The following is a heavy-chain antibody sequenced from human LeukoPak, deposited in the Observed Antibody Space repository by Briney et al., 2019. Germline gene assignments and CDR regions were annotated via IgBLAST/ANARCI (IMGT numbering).Heavy chain of an antibody. Sequence: GGSLRLSCAASGFTVSSNYMSWVRQAPGKGLEWVSVIYSGGSAYCADSVKGRFTISRDNSKNTLYLQMNSLRAEDTAVYYCTRLGSVGPFDYWGQGTLVTVSS. V-gene: IGHV3-53*01. CDR2: IYSGGSA. J-gene: IGHJ4*02. CDR1: GFTVSSNY. CDR3: TRLGSVGPFDY. D-gene: IGHD1-26*01.